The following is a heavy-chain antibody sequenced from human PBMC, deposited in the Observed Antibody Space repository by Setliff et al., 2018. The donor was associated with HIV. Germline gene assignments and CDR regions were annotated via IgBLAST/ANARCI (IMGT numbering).Heavy chain of an antibody. Sequence: SETLSLTCTVSGSSVTNNYWSWIRQAPGKGLEWLGYVHSSGSTNYNPSLKSRVTISVDTSKNQFSLKLSSVTAADTAVYYCARGGVVTEFDYWGQGTLVTVSS. D-gene: IGHD2-21*02. CDR1: GSSVTNNY. J-gene: IGHJ4*02. V-gene: IGHV4-59*02. CDR3: ARGGVVTEFDY. CDR2: VHSSGST.